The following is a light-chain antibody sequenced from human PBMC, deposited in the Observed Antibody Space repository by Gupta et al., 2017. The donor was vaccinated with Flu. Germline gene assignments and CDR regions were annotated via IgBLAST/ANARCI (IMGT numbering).Light chain of an antibody. Sequence: MRNPPLPFPVTPGEPAPISCRSSQSLPHDNGNTYLDWYLQKPGQPPQLLIFVVSTRAAGVPARFSGSGSGTDFTLNISRVAAEDVGVYYCKQALGTPWTFGHGTKVEI. CDR3: KQALGTPWT. J-gene: IGKJ1*01. V-gene: IGKV2-28*01. CDR2: VVS. CDR1: QSLPHDNGNTY.